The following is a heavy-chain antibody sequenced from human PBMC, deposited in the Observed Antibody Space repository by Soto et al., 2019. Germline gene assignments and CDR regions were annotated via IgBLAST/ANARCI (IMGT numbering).Heavy chain of an antibody. Sequence: ASVKVSCKASGYTFTSYGISWVRQAPGQGLEWMGWISAYNGNTNYAQKLQGRVTMTTDTSTSTAYMELRSLRSDDTAVYYCARLLEDYDFWSGYSDYYFDYWGQGTLVTVSS. CDR3: ARLLEDYDFWSGYSDYYFDY. J-gene: IGHJ4*02. CDR2: ISAYNGNT. CDR1: GYTFTSYG. D-gene: IGHD3-3*01. V-gene: IGHV1-18*01.